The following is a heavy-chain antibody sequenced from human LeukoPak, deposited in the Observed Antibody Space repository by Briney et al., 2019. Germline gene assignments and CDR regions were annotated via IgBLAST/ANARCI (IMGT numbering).Heavy chain of an antibody. Sequence: PSETLSLTCTVSGYSISSGYYWGWSRQPPGKGLEWIGSIYHSGSTYYNPSLKSRVTISVDTSKNQFSLKLSSVTAADTAVYYCAREGQDIVVNWGQGTLVTVSS. CDR1: GYSISSGYY. V-gene: IGHV4-38-2*02. CDR3: AREGQDIVVN. D-gene: IGHD2-15*01. J-gene: IGHJ4*02. CDR2: IYHSGST.